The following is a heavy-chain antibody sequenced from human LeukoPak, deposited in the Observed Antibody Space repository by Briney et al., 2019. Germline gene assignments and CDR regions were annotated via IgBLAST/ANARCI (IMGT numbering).Heavy chain of an antibody. CDR3: ARRDGNRDY. CDR2: IYYSGST. J-gene: IGHJ4*02. Sequence: SETLSLTCTVSGGSISSYYWSWIRQPPGKGLEWIGYIYYSGSTNYNPSLKSRVTMSVDTSKNQFSLKLSSVTAADTAVYYCARRDGNRDYWGQGTLVTVSS. D-gene: IGHD2/OR15-2a*01. V-gene: IGHV4-59*12. CDR1: GGSISSYY.